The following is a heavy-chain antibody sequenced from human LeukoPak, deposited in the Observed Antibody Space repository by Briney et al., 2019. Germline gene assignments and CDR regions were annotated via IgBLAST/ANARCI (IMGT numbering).Heavy chain of an antibody. CDR2: ISSSSSYI. J-gene: IGHJ2*01. V-gene: IGHV3-21*01. Sequence: GGSLRLSCAASGFTFSSYSMNWVRQAPGKGLEWVSSISSSSSYIYYADSVKGRFTISRDNAKNSLYLQMNSLRAEDTAVYYCARDPPGKGYFDLWGRGTLVTVSS. CDR3: ARDPPGKGYFDL. CDR1: GFTFSSYS.